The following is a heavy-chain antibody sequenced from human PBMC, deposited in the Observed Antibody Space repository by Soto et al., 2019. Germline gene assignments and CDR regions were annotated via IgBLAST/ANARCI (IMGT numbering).Heavy chain of an antibody. CDR2: IYYSGST. J-gene: IGHJ6*03. D-gene: IGHD2-15*01. V-gene: IGHV4-59*08. CDR3: ARHGGSCCNYYYYYMDV. CDR1: GGSISSYY. Sequence: SETLSLTCTVSGGSISSYYWSWIRQPPGKGLEWIGYIYYSGSTNYNPSLKSRVTISVDTSKNQFSLKLSSVTAADTAVYYCARHGGSCCNYYYYYMDVWGKGTTVTVSS.